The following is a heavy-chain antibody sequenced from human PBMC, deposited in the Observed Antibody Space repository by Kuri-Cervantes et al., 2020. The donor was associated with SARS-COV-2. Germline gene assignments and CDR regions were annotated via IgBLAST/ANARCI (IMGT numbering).Heavy chain of an antibody. D-gene: IGHD6-6*01. J-gene: IGHJ4*02. CDR1: GFTFSDYY. Sequence: GESLKISCAASGFTFSDYYMSWIRQAPGKGLEWVSYISSSSSTIYYADSVKGRFTISRDNAKNSLYLQMNSLRAEDTAVYCCARDSSIAARPYDPFDYWGQGTLVTVSS. CDR3: ARDSSIAARPYDPFDY. CDR2: ISSSSSTI. V-gene: IGHV3-11*04.